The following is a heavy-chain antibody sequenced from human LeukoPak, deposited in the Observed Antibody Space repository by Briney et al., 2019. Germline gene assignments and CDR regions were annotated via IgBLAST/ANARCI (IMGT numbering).Heavy chain of an antibody. Sequence: GGSLGLSCVASGFTFSSNWMHWVRQGPGKGLVWASRINSDGSETSHADSVKGRFTISRDNAKNTLYLQMNSLRAEDTAVYYCARAGEGLLAYSFDIWGQGTMVTVSS. CDR1: GFTFSSNW. CDR3: ARAGEGLLAYSFDI. J-gene: IGHJ3*02. D-gene: IGHD3-3*01. CDR2: INSDGSET. V-gene: IGHV3-74*01.